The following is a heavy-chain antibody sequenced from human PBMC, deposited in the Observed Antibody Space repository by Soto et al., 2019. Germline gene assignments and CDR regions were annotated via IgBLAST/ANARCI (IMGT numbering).Heavy chain of an antibody. Sequence: LSLTFTVSGGSINNYDWNWIREAPGKGLEWIGYIYFIGSTSYNPSLMGRVTLSVDTPKNELSLKLTSVTAADTAVYYFAGEDTLPPTGIDFWGPGTLLTVST. V-gene: IGHV4-59*01. D-gene: IGHD2-8*02. CDR1: GGSINNYD. CDR2: IYFIGST. J-gene: IGHJ4*02. CDR3: AGEDTLPPTGIDF.